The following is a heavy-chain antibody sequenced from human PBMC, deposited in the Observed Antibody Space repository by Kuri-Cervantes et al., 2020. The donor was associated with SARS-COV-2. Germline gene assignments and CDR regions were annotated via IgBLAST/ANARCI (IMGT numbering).Heavy chain of an antibody. Sequence: GESLKISCAASGFTFSTYTMHWVRQAPGKGLEWVAVTTDDGTNKYYADSVKGRFTISRDNSKNTLYLQMNSLRAEDTAVYYCARVFCSSTSCYADYYYGMDVWGQGTTVTVSS. CDR2: TTDDGTNK. J-gene: IGHJ6*02. D-gene: IGHD2-2*01. CDR1: GFTFSTYT. CDR3: ARVFCSSTSCYADYYYGMDV. V-gene: IGHV3-30-3*01.